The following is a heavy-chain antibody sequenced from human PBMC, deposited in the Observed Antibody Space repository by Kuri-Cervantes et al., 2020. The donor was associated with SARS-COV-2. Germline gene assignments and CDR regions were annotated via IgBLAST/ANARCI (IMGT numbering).Heavy chain of an antibody. CDR2: IYTSGST. Sequence: GSLRLSCTVSGGSISSYYWSWIRQPAGKGLEWIGRIYTSGSTNYNPSLKSRVTMSVDTSKNQFSLKLSSVTTADTAVYYCAREYYDILTGHQLFDYWGQGTLVTVSS. CDR3: AREYYDILTGHQLFDY. CDR1: GGSISSYY. D-gene: IGHD3-9*01. J-gene: IGHJ4*02. V-gene: IGHV4-4*07.